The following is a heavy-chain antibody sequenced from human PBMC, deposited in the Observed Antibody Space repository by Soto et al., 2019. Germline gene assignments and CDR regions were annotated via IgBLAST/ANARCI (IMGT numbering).Heavy chain of an antibody. Sequence: SVKVSCKASGGTFSSYAISWVRQAPGQGLEWMGGIIPIFGTANYAQKFQGRVTITADKSTSTAYMELSSLRSEDTAVYYCARGAWLRYTGYYYGMDVWGQGTTVTVSS. CDR1: GGTFSSYA. V-gene: IGHV1-69*06. CDR3: ARGAWLRYTGYYYGMDV. J-gene: IGHJ6*02. D-gene: IGHD5-12*01. CDR2: IIPIFGTA.